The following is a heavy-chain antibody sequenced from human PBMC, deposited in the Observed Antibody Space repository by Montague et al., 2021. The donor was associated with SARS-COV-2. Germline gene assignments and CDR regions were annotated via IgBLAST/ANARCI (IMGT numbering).Heavy chain of an antibody. D-gene: IGHD6-19*01. CDR3: AKKTIAVPGSPHFDS. J-gene: IGHJ4*02. CDR2: ISGGGDMT. CDR1: GFTFSSYG. Sequence: SLRLSFSASGFTFSSYGMFWVRQTPGKGLEWVSAISGGGDMTYYADSVKGRFTISRDNSKNTLYLQMNTLRAEDTAVYFCAKKTIAVPGSPHFDSWGQGTLVTVSS. V-gene: IGHV3-23*01.